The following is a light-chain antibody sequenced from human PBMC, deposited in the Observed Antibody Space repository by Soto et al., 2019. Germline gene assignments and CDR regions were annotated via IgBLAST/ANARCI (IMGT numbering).Light chain of an antibody. Sequence: DLQMTQSPSSLSASVGDRVTITCQASQDISNYLNWYQQKPGKAPKLLIYDASNLQSGVPSRFRGSGSGTDFTLTISSLKPEDLATYYCQQANSFPPTFGQGTRLEIK. CDR1: QDISNY. J-gene: IGKJ5*01. V-gene: IGKV1-12*01. CDR3: QQANSFPPT. CDR2: DAS.